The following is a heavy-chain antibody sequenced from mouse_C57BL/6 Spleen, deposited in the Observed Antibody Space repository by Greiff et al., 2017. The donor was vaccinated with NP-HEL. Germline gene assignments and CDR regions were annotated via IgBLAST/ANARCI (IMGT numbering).Heavy chain of an antibody. CDR1: GYTFTSYW. V-gene: IGHV1-64*01. D-gene: IGHD1-1*01. CDR2: IHPNSGST. CDR3: ARSYGSSYQYYFDY. Sequence: QVQLQQPGAELVKPGASVKLSCKASGYTFTSYWMHWVKQRPGQGLEWIGMIHPNSGSTNYNEKFKSKATLTVDKSSNTAYMQLSSLTSEDSAVYYCARSYGSSYQYYFDYWGQSTTLTVSS. J-gene: IGHJ2*01.